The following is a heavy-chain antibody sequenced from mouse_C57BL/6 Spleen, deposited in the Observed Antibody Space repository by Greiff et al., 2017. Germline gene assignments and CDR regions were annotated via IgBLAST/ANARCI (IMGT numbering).Heavy chain of an antibody. Sequence: EVQLVESGGGLVKPGGSLTLSCAASGFTFSDYGMHWVRQALETGLVWVAYISSGSSTIYYAATVKGRFTISRENAKNTLFLQMTSLRSEDTAMYYCARPYYINPTGGYDYYAMDYWGQGTSGTVSS. J-gene: IGHJ4*01. CDR2: ISSGSSTI. D-gene: IGHD2-5*01. CDR1: GFTFSDYG. CDR3: ARPYYINPTGGYDYYAMDY. V-gene: IGHV5-17*01.